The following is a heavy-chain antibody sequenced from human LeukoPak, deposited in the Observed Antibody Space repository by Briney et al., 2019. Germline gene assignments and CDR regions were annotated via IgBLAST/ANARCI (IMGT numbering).Heavy chain of an antibody. D-gene: IGHD6-19*01. V-gene: IGHV4-4*09. J-gene: IGHJ4*02. CDR3: ARNVGWYSHDS. CDR2: IYTSGST. Sequence: SETLSLTCTVSGGSISSYYWSWIRQPPGKGLEWIGYIYTSGSTNYNPSLKSRVTISVDTSKNQFSLKLSSVTAADTAVYYCARNVGWYSHDSWGQGTLVTVSS. CDR1: GGSISSYY.